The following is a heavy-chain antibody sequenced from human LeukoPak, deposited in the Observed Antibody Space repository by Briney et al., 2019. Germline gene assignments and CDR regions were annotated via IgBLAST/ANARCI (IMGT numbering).Heavy chain of an antibody. CDR3: AKAGYDFWSAFDY. J-gene: IGHJ4*02. D-gene: IGHD3-3*01. CDR2: ISGSGGST. Sequence: GASLRLSCAASGFAFSSYAMSWVRQAPGKGLEWVSAISGSGGSTYYADSVKGRFTTSRDNSKNTLYLQMNSLRAEDTAVYYCAKAGYDFWSAFDYWGQGTLVTVSS. CDR1: GFAFSSYA. V-gene: IGHV3-23*01.